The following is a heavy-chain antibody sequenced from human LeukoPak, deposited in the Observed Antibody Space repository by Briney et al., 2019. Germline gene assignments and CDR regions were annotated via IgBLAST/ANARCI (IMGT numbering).Heavy chain of an antibody. J-gene: IGHJ4*02. CDR1: GFTFSIYS. Sequence: GGSLRLSCTASGFTFSIYSMNWVRQAPGKGLEWVSSISSSSRYIYYADSVKGRFTISRDNAKNTLYLQMNSLRAEDTAVYYCARDLGQQLDYWGQGTLVTVSS. CDR3: ARDLGQQLDY. V-gene: IGHV3-21*01. CDR2: ISSSSRYI. D-gene: IGHD6-13*01.